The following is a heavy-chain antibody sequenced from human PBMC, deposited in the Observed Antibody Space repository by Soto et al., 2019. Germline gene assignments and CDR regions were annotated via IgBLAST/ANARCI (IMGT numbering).Heavy chain of an antibody. CDR3: ARGGDYVCGSYRYTRVYYFDY. Sequence: ASVKVSCKASGYTFTSYDINWVRQATGQGLEWMGWMNPNSGNTGYAQKFQGRVTMTRNTSISTAYMELSSLRSEDTAVYYCARGGDYVCGSYRYTRVYYFDYWGQGTLVTVCS. J-gene: IGHJ4*02. D-gene: IGHD3-16*02. CDR2: MNPNSGNT. V-gene: IGHV1-8*01. CDR1: GYTFTSYD.